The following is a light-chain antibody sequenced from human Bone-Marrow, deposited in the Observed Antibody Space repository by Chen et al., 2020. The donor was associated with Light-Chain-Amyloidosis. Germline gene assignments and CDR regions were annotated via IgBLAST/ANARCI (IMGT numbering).Light chain of an antibody. Sequence: EIVLTQSPATLSLSPGERATLSCRASQSVGTYLVWYQQKPGQPPRLLISGASTRASGIPARFSGSGSGTDLTLTISSLEPEDFAVYYCQQRSNWPLTFGGGTKVEI. J-gene: IGKJ4*01. CDR3: QQRSNWPLT. CDR2: GAS. V-gene: IGKV3-11*01. CDR1: QSVGTY.